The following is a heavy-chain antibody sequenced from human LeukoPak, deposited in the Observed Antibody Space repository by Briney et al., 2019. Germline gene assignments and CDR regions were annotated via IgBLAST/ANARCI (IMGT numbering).Heavy chain of an antibody. CDR1: GFTFSHAW. V-gene: IGHV3-15*01. J-gene: IGHJ4*02. D-gene: IGHD5-18*01. Sequence: GGSLRLSCAASGFTFSHAWMTWVRQAPGKGLEWVGRIKSKTDGGTTDYAAPVKGRFTISRDDSENTLYLQMNSLKSEDTGLYYCSTDPRWTQLWLGSDSWGQGTLVTVSS. CDR2: IKSKTDGGTT. CDR3: STDPRWTQLWLGSDS.